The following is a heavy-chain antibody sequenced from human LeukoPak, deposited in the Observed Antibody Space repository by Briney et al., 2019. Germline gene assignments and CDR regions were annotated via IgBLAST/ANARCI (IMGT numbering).Heavy chain of an antibody. CDR1: GYSFSSYW. V-gene: IGHV5-51*01. D-gene: IGHD6-13*01. CDR3: VRRPWYSSSYWFDP. CDR2: IYPGDSDT. J-gene: IGHJ5*02. Sequence: GESLKISCKGSGYSFSSYWIGWVRQMPGKGLEWMGIIYPGDSDTRYSPSFQGQVTNSADKSISTAYLQWSSLKASDTAMYYCVRRPWYSSSYWFDPWGQGTLVTVSS.